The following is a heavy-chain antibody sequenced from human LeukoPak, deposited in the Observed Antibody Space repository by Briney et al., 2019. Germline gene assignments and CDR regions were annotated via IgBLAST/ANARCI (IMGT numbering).Heavy chain of an antibody. CDR1: GFTFSSYA. CDR2: ISFDGTDA. Sequence: GGTLRLSCAASGFTFSSYAIHWVRQAPGKGLEWVAVISFDGTDAFYADSVKGRFTISRDNSKNTLYLQMNSLRAEDTAVYYCARVPAGVIGMKDAFDIWGQGTMVTVSS. D-gene: IGHD3-16*02. CDR3: ARVPAGVIGMKDAFDI. J-gene: IGHJ3*02. V-gene: IGHV3-30*04.